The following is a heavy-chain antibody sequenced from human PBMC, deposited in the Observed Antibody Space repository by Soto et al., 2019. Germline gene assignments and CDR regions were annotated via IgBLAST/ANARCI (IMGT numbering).Heavy chain of an antibody. J-gene: IGHJ5*02. Sequence: GGSLRLSCAASGFTFSSYAMSWGRQAPGKGLGWVSAISGSGGSTYYADSVKGRFTISRDNSKNTLYLQMNSLRAEDTAVYYCAKDGNPIPYLTGYYRLGWFDPWGQGTLVTAPQ. CDR2: ISGSGGST. CDR1: GFTFSSYA. V-gene: IGHV3-23*01. CDR3: AKDGNPIPYLTGYYRLGWFDP. D-gene: IGHD3-9*01.